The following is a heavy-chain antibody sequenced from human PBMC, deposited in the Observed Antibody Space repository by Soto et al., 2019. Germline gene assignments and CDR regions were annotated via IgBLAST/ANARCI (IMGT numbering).Heavy chain of an antibody. V-gene: IGHV3-23*01. Sequence: GSLRLSCAASGFTFSSYAMSWVRQAPGKGLEWVSAISGSGGSTYYADSVKGRFTISRDNSKNTLYLQMNSLRAEDTAVYYCAKYVWGSYRPPYFDYWGQGTLVTVSS. CDR2: ISGSGGST. CDR1: GFTFSSYA. CDR3: AKYVWGSYRPPYFDY. J-gene: IGHJ4*02. D-gene: IGHD3-16*02.